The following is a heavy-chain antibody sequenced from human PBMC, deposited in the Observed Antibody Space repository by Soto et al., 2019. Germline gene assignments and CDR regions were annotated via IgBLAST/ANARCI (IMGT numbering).Heavy chain of an antibody. Sequence: GSLRLSCAASGFTFSSYAMSWVRQAPGKGLEWVAAISGSGGSTYYADSVKGRFTISRDNSKNTLYLQMNSLRAEDTAVYYCAKDPYSSGSYYFDYWGQGTLVTVSS. CDR1: GFTFSSYA. CDR3: AKDPYSSGSYYFDY. D-gene: IGHD6-19*01. J-gene: IGHJ4*02. CDR2: ISGSGGST. V-gene: IGHV3-23*01.